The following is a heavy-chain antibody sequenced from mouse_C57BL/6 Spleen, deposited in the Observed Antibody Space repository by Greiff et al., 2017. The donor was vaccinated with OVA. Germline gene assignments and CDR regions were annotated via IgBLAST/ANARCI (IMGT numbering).Heavy chain of an antibody. CDR1: GFTFSSYA. D-gene: IGHD2-1*01. J-gene: IGHJ1*03. CDR3: TRDYGNWYFDV. V-gene: IGHV5-9-1*02. CDR2: ISRGGDYI. Sequence: EVQLQQSGAGLVKPGGSLKLSCAASGFTFSSYAMSWVSQTPEKRLEWVAYISRGGDYIYYAETVKGRFTISRDNARNTLYLQMSSLKSEDTAMYYCTRDYGNWYFDVWGTGTTVTVSS.